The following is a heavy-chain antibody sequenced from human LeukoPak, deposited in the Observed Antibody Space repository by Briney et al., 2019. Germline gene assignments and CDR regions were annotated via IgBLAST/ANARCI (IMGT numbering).Heavy chain of an antibody. Sequence: SETLSLTCTVSGGSISSSSYYWGWIRQPPGKGLERIGSIYYSGSTYYNPSLKSRVTISVDTSKNQFSLKLSSVTAADTAVYYSTRAQGIAPYDYWGQGTLVTVSS. CDR2: IYYSGST. CDR3: TRAQGIAPYDY. V-gene: IGHV4-39*07. CDR1: GGSISSSSYY. D-gene: IGHD2-21*01. J-gene: IGHJ4*02.